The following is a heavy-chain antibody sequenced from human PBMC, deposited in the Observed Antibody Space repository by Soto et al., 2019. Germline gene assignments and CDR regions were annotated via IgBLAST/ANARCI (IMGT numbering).Heavy chain of an antibody. V-gene: IGHV4-30-2*01. Sequence: SETLSLTCAVSGGSISSGGYSWSWIRQPPGKGLEWIGYIYHSGSTYYNPSLKSRVTISVDRSKNQFSLKLSSVTAADTAVYYCASNYYDSSGYYDYWGQGTLLTVSS. D-gene: IGHD3-22*01. CDR2: IYHSGST. CDR3: ASNYYDSSGYYDY. CDR1: GGSISSGGYS. J-gene: IGHJ4*02.